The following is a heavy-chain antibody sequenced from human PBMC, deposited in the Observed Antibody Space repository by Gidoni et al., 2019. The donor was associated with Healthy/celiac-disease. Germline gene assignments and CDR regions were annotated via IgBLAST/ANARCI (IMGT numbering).Heavy chain of an antibody. V-gene: IGHV4-30-4*01. CDR1: GGSISSGDYY. Sequence: QVQLQESGPGLVKPSQTLSLTCTVSGGSISSGDYYWSWIRQPPGKGLEWIGYIYYSGSTYYNPSLKSRVTISVDTSKNQFSLKLSSVTAADTAVYYCASYAIDYGDYVAEYFQHWGQGTLVTVSS. J-gene: IGHJ1*01. CDR2: IYYSGST. CDR3: ASYAIDYGDYVAEYFQH. D-gene: IGHD4-17*01.